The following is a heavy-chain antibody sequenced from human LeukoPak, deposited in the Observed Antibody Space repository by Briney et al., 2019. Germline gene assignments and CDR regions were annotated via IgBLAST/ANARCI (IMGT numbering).Heavy chain of an antibody. CDR2: IKSDGST. V-gene: IGHV3-74*01. CDR1: GFTSSSYW. J-gene: IGHJ1*01. CDR3: ARAPSEIGGYYPEYFRH. Sequence: PGGSLRLSCAASGFTSSSYWMHWVRHAPGKGLVWVSRIKSDGSTNYADSVKGRFTISRDNAKNTVSLQMNSLRAEDTGVYYCARAPSEIGGYYPEYFRHWGQGTLVTVSS. D-gene: IGHD3-22*01.